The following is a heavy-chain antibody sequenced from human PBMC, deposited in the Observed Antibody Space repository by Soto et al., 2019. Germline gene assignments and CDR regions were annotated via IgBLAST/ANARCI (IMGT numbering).Heavy chain of an antibody. D-gene: IGHD6-6*01. CDR1: GYSFSGYY. Sequence: ASVKFSCKASGYSFSGYYIFWVRQAPGQGLEWMGWINPNTGGTNYAQKFQGRVNMTRDTSISTAYMELNRLASDETAMYFCARDLRSSSSLDLDVWGQGTTVTVSS. CDR2: INPNTGGT. V-gene: IGHV1-2*02. CDR3: ARDLRSSSSLDLDV. J-gene: IGHJ6*02.